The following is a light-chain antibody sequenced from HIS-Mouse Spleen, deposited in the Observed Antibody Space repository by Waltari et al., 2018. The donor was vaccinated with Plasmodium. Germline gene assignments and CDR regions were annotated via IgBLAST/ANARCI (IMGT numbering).Light chain of an antibody. CDR3: QQYDNLPLT. CDR1: QNISNY. Sequence: DIQMTQSPSSLSASVGDRVTITCQASQNISNYLNWYQQKPGKAPKLLIYDASNLETGVPSRFMGSGAGTEWTFTISSLQPEDIATYYCQQYDNLPLTFGGGTKVEIK. J-gene: IGKJ4*01. V-gene: IGKV1-33*01. CDR2: DAS.